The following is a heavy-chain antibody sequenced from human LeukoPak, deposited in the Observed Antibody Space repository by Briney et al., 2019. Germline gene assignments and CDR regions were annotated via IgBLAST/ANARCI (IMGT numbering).Heavy chain of an antibody. Sequence: SQTLSLTCTVSGGSISSGSYYWSWIRQPAGKGLEWIGRIYTSGSTNYNPSLKSRVTISVDTSKNQFSLKLSSVTAADTAVYYCARGYYYYDSGGFDYWGQGTLVTVSS. CDR3: ARGYYYYDSGGFDY. CDR1: GGSISSGSYY. CDR2: IYTSGST. V-gene: IGHV4-61*02. D-gene: IGHD3-22*01. J-gene: IGHJ4*02.